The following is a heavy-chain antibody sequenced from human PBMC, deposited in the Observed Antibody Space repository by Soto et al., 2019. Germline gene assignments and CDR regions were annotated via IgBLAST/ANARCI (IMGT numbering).Heavy chain of an antibody. D-gene: IGHD6-19*01. V-gene: IGHV3-30*18. CDR2: ISYDGSNK. CDR3: AKDRVGYSSGFMDV. CDR1: GFTFSSYG. Sequence: QVQLVESGGGVVQPGRSLRLSCAASGFTFSSYGMHWVRQAPGKGLEWVAVISYDGSNKYYADSVKGRFTISRDNSTNTLYLQMNSLRAEDTAVYYCAKDRVGYSSGFMDVWGKGTTVTVSS. J-gene: IGHJ6*03.